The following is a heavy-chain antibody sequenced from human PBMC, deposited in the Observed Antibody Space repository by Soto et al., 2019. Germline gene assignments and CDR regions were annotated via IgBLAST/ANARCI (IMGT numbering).Heavy chain of an antibody. D-gene: IGHD5-18*01. V-gene: IGHV1-18*04. CDR1: GYTFTSYG. CDR3: ARGRRGYSCGPEGGWFDP. J-gene: IGHJ5*02. Sequence: ASVKVSCKASGYTFTSYGISWVRQAPGQGLEWMGWISAYNGNTNYAQKLQGRVTMTTDTSTSTAYMELRSLRSDDTAVYYCARGRRGYSCGPEGGWFDPWGQGTLVTVSS. CDR2: ISAYNGNT.